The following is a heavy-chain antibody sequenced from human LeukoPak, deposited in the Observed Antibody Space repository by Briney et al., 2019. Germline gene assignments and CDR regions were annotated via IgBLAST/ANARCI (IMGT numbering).Heavy chain of an antibody. CDR2: IYYSGST. Sequence: SETLSLTCTVSGGSISTYYWSWIRQPPGKGLECIGYIYYSGSTYYNPSLKSRVTISLDTSKNQFSLNLNSVTAADTAMYYCARRPSSSRPFDYWGQGTLVTVSS. V-gene: IGHV4-59*08. J-gene: IGHJ4*02. CDR1: GGSISTYY. CDR3: ARRPSSSRPFDY. D-gene: IGHD6-13*01.